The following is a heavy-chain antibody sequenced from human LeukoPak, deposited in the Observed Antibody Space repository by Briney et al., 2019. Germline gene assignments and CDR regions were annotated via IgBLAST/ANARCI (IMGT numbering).Heavy chain of an antibody. CDR1: GFTFSSYW. CDR3: ASEPLDYGDYHDAFDI. Sequence: PGGSLRLSCAASGFTFSSYWMHWVRQAPGKGLVWVSRINSDGSSTSYADSVKGRFTISRDNAKNTLYLQMNSLRAEDTAVYYCASEPLDYGDYHDAFDIWGQGTMVTVSS. CDR2: INSDGSST. J-gene: IGHJ3*02. D-gene: IGHD4-17*01. V-gene: IGHV3-74*01.